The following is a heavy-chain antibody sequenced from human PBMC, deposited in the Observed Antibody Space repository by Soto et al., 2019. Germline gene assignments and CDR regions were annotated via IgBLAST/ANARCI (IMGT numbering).Heavy chain of an antibody. CDR2: INAYNGNT. CDR3: ARVADYYDSSGYRFDY. D-gene: IGHD3-22*01. J-gene: IGHJ4*02. CDR1: GYTFTSYG. Sequence: QVQLVQSGAEVKKPGASVKVSCKASGYTFTSYGISWVRQAPGQGLEWMGWINAYNGNTNYAQKLQGRVTMTTDTSTSTAYMELRSLRSDDTAVYYCARVADYYDSSGYRFDYWGQGTLVTVSS. V-gene: IGHV1-18*01.